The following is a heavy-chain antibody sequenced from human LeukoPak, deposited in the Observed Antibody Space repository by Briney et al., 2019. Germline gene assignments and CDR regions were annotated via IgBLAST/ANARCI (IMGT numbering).Heavy chain of an antibody. V-gene: IGHV4-39*01. D-gene: IGHD6-19*01. CDR2: IYYSGST. CDR3: STVAGKRFDY. Sequence: SETLSLTCTVSGGSISSSSYYWGWIRQPPGKGLEWIGSIYYSGSTYYNPSPKSRVAISVDTSKNQFSLKLSSVTAADTAVYYCSTVAGKRFDYWGQGTLVTVSS. CDR1: GGSISSSSYY. J-gene: IGHJ4*02.